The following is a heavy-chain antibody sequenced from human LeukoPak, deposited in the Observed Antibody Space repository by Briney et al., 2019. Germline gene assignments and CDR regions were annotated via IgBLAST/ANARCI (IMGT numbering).Heavy chain of an antibody. J-gene: IGHJ6*02. D-gene: IGHD6-19*01. CDR2: ISAYNGNT. V-gene: IGHV1-18*01. CDR1: GYTFTSYG. CDR3: ARAGYSSGWSGNYYYGMDV. Sequence: ASVKVSCKASGYTFTSYGISWVRQAPGQGIEWMGWISAYNGNTNYAQKLQGRVTMTTDTSTSTAYMELRSLRSDDTAVYYCARAGYSSGWSGNYYYGMDVWGQGTTVTVSS.